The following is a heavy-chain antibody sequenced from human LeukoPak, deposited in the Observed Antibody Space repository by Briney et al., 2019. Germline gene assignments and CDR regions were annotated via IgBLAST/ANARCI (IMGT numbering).Heavy chain of an antibody. V-gene: IGHV4-34*01. Sequence: SETLSLTCAVDGGSFTPYYWIWIRQPPGKGLEWIGEINHSGSTNYNPSLKSRVSISVDTSKNQFSLRLNSVTAADTAVYFCARSPPRGDYSGLGIHYNRWGQGTLVIVSS. CDR1: GGSFTPYY. J-gene: IGHJ4*02. D-gene: IGHD3-10*01. CDR2: INHSGST. CDR3: ARSPPRGDYSGLGIHYNR.